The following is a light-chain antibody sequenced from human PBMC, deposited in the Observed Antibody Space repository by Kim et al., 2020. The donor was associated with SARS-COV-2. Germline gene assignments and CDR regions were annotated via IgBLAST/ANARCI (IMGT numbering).Light chain of an antibody. J-gene: IGKJ4*01. Sequence: ASVGDRVTITCRASQGISSYLALYQQEPGKAPKLLIYAASTLQSGVPSRFSGSGSGTDFTLTISSLQPEDFATYFCQHLHSYPVTFGGGTKVEIK. CDR3: QHLHSYPVT. CDR2: AAS. V-gene: IGKV1-9*01. CDR1: QGISSY.